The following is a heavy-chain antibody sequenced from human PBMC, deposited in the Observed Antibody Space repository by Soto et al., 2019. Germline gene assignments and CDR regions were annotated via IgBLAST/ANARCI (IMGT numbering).Heavy chain of an antibody. Sequence: SVKVSCKASGGTFSSYAISWVRQAPGQGLEWMGGIIPIFGTANYAQKFQGRVTITADKSTSTAYMELSSLRSEDTAVYYCARDPGITMVRGVIGYYGMDVWGQGTTVTVSS. CDR1: GGTFSSYA. V-gene: IGHV1-69*06. J-gene: IGHJ6*02. CDR2: IIPIFGTA. CDR3: ARDPGITMVRGVIGYYGMDV. D-gene: IGHD3-10*01.